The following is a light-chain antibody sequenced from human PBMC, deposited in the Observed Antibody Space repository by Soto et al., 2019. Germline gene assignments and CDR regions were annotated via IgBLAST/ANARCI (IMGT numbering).Light chain of an antibody. J-gene: IGKJ5*01. V-gene: IGKV3-20*01. CDR3: QQYGSSPPIT. CDR1: QRVSSTY. CDR2: GAS. Sequence: EIVLTQSPGTLSLSPGERATLSCRASQRVSSTYLAWYQQKPGQAPRLLIYGASSRATGIPDRFIGSGSGTDFTLPISRLEPEDFAVYYCQQYGSSPPITFGQGKRLEIK.